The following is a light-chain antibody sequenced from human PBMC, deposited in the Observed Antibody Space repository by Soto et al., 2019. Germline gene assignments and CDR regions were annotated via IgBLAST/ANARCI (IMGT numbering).Light chain of an antibody. CDR1: SSNIRSYT. Sequence: QSVLTQPPSASGTPGQRVTISCSGSSSNIRSYTVNWYKQVPGTAPKLLIYSNDRRPSRVPDRFSGSKSGTSASLAISGLQSEDEADYYCQSYDSNLVGLVFGAGTKLTVL. CDR2: SND. CDR3: QSYDSNLVGLV. J-gene: IGLJ3*02. V-gene: IGLV1-44*01.